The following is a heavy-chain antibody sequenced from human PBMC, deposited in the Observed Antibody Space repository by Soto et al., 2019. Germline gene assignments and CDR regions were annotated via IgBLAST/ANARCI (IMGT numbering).Heavy chain of an antibody. V-gene: IGHV3-23*01. CDR1: GFIFSSYT. J-gene: IGHJ6*02. CDR3: ARDVWETTSMYYGLDV. Sequence: EVQLLESGGGLIQPGGSLRLSCAPSGFIFSSYTMGWVRQAPGKGLEWVSSISGRGDSTYYADSVKGRFTISRDNSENTLYLQMHSLRAEDTAVYYCARDVWETTSMYYGLDVWGLGTTVTVSS. CDR2: ISGRGDST. D-gene: IGHD1-26*01.